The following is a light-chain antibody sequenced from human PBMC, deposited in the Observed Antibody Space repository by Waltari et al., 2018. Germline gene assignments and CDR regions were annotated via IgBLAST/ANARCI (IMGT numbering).Light chain of an antibody. CDR2: GGS. Sequence: DIVMTQTPLSLPITPGEPASISCRSSQSLLHSNGNTYLHWYLQKPGQSPQLLIYGGSNRASGVPDRFSGSGSGTDFTLKISKVEAEDVGLIYCVQTIAFPYSFGQGTKVEI. CDR1: QSLLHSNGNTY. CDR3: VQTIAFPYS. V-gene: IGKV2-40*01. J-gene: IGKJ2*03.